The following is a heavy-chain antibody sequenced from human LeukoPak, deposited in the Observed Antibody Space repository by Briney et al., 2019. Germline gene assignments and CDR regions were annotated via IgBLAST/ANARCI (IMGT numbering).Heavy chain of an antibody. CDR1: GDSVSSKSAS. CDR3: ARGTGSLDY. Sequence: SQTLSLTCAISGDSVSSKSASWNWLRQSPSRGLEWLGRTFSRSKWFNDYAVSVKSRITINPDTSKNQFSLHLTSVTPDDTAVYYCARGTGSLDYWGQGTLVTVSS. D-gene: IGHD1-26*01. CDR2: TFSRSKWFN. V-gene: IGHV6-1*01. J-gene: IGHJ4*02.